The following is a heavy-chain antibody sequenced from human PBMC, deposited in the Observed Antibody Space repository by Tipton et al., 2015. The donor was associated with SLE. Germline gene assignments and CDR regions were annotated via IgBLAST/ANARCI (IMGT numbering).Heavy chain of an antibody. V-gene: IGHV3-53*04. D-gene: IGHD2-15*01. J-gene: IGHJ4*02. CDR2: IYGSTTT. CDR3: ARNLGSCPTLNCGDS. CDR1: GFSVKTNW. Sequence: SLRLSCAASGFSVKTNWMIWVRQPPGEGLGWVSTIYGSTTTSYADSVRGRFSVSRQDSMNTVSLQMNNLRVDDTAIYYCARNLGSCPTLNCGDSWGRGTLVTVSS.